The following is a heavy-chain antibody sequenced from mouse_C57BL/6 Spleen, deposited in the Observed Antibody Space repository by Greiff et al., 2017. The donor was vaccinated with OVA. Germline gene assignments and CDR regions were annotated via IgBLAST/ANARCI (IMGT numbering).Heavy chain of an antibody. D-gene: IGHD1-1*01. Sequence: EVQLVESGGGLVKPGGSLKLSCAASGFTFSDYGMHWVRQAPEKGLEWVAYISSGSSTIYYADTVKGRITISRDNAKNTLFLQMTSLRSEDTAMYSCARDGSSLDGYFDVWGTGTTVTVSS. J-gene: IGHJ1*03. CDR2: ISSGSSTI. V-gene: IGHV5-17*01. CDR1: GFTFSDYG. CDR3: ARDGSSLDGYFDV.